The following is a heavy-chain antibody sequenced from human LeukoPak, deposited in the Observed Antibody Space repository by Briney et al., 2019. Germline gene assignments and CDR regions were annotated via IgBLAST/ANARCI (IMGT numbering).Heavy chain of an antibody. D-gene: IGHD3-3*01. CDR1: GGSISSYY. V-gene: IGHV4-59*01. CDR2: IYYSGST. Sequence: SETLSLTCTVSGGSISSYYWSWIRQPPGKGLEWIGYIYYSGSTNYNPSLKSRVTISVDTSKNQFSLKLSSVTAADTAVYYCARTYYDFWSGYSAPAAFDYWGQGTLVTVSS. J-gene: IGHJ4*02. CDR3: ARTYYDFWSGYSAPAAFDY.